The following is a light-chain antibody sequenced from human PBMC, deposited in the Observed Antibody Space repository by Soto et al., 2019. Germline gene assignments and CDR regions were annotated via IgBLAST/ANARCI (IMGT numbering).Light chain of an antibody. V-gene: IGLV2-8*01. CDR2: EVD. CDR3: SLSTPDSSYV. CDR1: TSDVGGYNS. J-gene: IGLJ1*01. Sequence: SVLTQPPSASGSPGQSVTISCTGTTSDVGGYNSVAWYQQYPHKAPRLIIYEVDKRPSGVPDRFSGSKSGNTASLTVSGLRAAEEAEYHCSLSTPDSSYVFGTGTKVTV.